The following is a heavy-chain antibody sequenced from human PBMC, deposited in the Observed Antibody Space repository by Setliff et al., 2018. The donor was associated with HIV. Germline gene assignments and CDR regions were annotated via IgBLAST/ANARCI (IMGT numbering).Heavy chain of an antibody. CDR2: IYTSGST. D-gene: IGHD6-13*01. J-gene: IGHJ5*02. CDR3: ARIGSGWSVGWFDP. Sequence: SETLSLTCTVSGGSISGYYRSWIRQPAGKGLEWIGRIYTSGSTNYNPSLKSRVTISVDTSKNQFSLKLSSVTAADTAVYYCARIGSGWSVGWFDPWGQGTLVTVSS. CDR1: GGSISGYY. V-gene: IGHV4-4*07.